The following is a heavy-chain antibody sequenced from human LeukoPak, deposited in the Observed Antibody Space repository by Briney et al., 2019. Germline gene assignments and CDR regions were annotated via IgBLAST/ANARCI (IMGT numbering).Heavy chain of an antibody. CDR2: IYYSGST. J-gene: IGHJ6*02. CDR1: GGSFSGYY. V-gene: IGHV4-59*01. D-gene: IGHD5-18*01. Sequence: SETLSLTCAVYGGSFSGYYWSWIRQPPGQGLEWFGYIYYSGSTNYNPSLKSRVTISVDTSKNQFSLKLSSVTAADTAVYYCAREDGYSYGGYYYYGMDVWGQGTTVTVSS. CDR3: AREDGYSYGGYYYYGMDV.